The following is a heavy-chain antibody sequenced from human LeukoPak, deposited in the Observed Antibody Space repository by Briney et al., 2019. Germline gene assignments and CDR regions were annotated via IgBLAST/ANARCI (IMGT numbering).Heavy chain of an antibody. J-gene: IGHJ4*02. CDR2: FDPEDGET. Sequence: ASVKVSCKVSGYTLTELSMHWVRQAPGKGLEWMGGFDPEDGETIYAQKFQGRVTMTEDTSTDTAYMELSSLRSEDTAVYYCATYDSSGYYRSRVSDYWGQGTLVTVSS. V-gene: IGHV1-24*01. D-gene: IGHD3-22*01. CDR3: ATYDSSGYYRSRVSDY. CDR1: GYTLTELS.